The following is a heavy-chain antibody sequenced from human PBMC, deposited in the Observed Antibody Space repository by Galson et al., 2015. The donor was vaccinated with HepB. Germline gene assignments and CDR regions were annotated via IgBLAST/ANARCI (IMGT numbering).Heavy chain of an antibody. D-gene: IGHD5-24*01. Sequence: PALVKPTQTLTLTCNFSGFSLDTSGMCVSWIRQPPGKALEWLALVDWEDDKFYSPSLTTRLTISKDTSRNQVVLKVTNLDPVDTATYYCARTWRGARWGYYFDNWGQGTLVTVSS. J-gene: IGHJ4*02. V-gene: IGHV2-70*01. CDR2: VDWEDDK. CDR3: ARTWRGARWGYYFDN. CDR1: GFSLDTSGMC.